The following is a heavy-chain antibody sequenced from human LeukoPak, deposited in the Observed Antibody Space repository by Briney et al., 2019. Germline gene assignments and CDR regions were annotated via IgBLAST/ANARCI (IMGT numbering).Heavy chain of an antibody. CDR1: GFTFSSYA. J-gene: IGHJ6*02. Sequence: PGGSLRLSCAASGFTFSSYAMSWVRQAPGKGLEWVSAISGSGGSTYYADSVKGRFTISRDNSKNTLYLQMNSLRAEDTAVYYCAKDAWFGELSSSYGMDVWGQGTTVTVSS. D-gene: IGHD3-10*01. V-gene: IGHV3-23*01. CDR3: AKDAWFGELSSSYGMDV. CDR2: ISGSGGST.